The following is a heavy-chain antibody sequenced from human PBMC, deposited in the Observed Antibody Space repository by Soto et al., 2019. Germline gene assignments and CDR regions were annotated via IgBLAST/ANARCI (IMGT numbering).Heavy chain of an antibody. V-gene: IGHV4-39*02. Sequence: PSETLSLTCTVSGGSISSSSYYWGWIRQPPGKGLEWIGSIYYSGSTYYNPSLKSRVTISVDTSKNQFSLKLSSVTAADTAVYYCAREPHPIQLWLKIVSYYFDYWGQGTLVTSPQ. J-gene: IGHJ4*02. D-gene: IGHD5-18*01. CDR3: AREPHPIQLWLKIVSYYFDY. CDR2: IYYSGST. CDR1: GGSISSSSYY.